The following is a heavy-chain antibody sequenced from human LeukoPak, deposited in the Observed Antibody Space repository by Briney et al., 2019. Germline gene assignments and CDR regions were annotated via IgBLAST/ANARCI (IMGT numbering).Heavy chain of an antibody. CDR3: ARADYSNPNWFDP. CDR1: GGSISSGDYY. V-gene: IGHV4-30-4*01. D-gene: IGHD4-11*01. Sequence: SQTLSLTCTVSGGSISSGDYYRSWIRQPPGKGLEWIGYIYYSGSTYYNTSLKSRVTISVDTSKNQFSLKLSSVTAADTAVYYCARADYSNPNWFDPWGQGTLVTVSS. CDR2: IYYSGST. J-gene: IGHJ5*02.